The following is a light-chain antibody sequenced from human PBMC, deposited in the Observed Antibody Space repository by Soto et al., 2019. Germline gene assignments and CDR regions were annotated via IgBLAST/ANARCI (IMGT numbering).Light chain of an antibody. CDR2: DAA. CDR3: QQYSTYPWT. CDR1: QSIRSW. J-gene: IGKJ1*01. V-gene: IGKV1-5*01. Sequence: DIQRSQSPSTLSASVGDRVTITCRASQSIRSWLACYQQKPGKAPKVLSFDAASLERGVPSRFSGSGSATEFTLTISSMQPDDFANYYCQQYSTYPWTFGQGTKV.